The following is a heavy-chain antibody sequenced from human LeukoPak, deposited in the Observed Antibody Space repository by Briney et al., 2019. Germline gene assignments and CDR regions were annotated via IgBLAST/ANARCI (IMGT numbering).Heavy chain of an antibody. V-gene: IGHV4-59*12. CDR3: ARAPEGTMVRGVTNWFDP. J-gene: IGHJ5*02. D-gene: IGHD3-10*01. CDR1: GGSISSYY. Sequence: SETLSLTCTVSGGSISSYYWSWIRQPPGKGLEWIGYIYYSGSTNYNPSLKSRVTISVDTSKNQFSLKLSSVTAADTAVYYCARAPEGTMVRGVTNWFDPWGQGTLVTVSS. CDR2: IYYSGST.